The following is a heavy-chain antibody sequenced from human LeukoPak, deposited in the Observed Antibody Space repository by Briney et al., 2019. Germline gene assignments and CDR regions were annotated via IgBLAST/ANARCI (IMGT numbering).Heavy chain of an antibody. CDR3: AKEPVVPAANSWFDP. CDR2: ISGSGCST. CDR1: GFTFSSYA. V-gene: IGHV3-23*01. Sequence: GGSLRLSCAASGFTFSSYAMSWVRQAPGKGMEWVSAISGSGCSTYYADSVKGRFTISRDNSKNTLYLQMNSLRAEDTAVYYCAKEPVVPAANSWFDPWGQGTLVTVSS. J-gene: IGHJ5*02. D-gene: IGHD2-2*01.